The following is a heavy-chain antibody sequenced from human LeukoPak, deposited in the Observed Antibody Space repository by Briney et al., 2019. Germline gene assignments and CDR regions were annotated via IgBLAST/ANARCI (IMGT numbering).Heavy chain of an antibody. V-gene: IGHV3-30*18. D-gene: IGHD2-2*01. CDR3: AKDQVVPAAKSKGGNWFDP. J-gene: IGHJ5*02. CDR2: ISYDGSNK. Sequence: GRSLRLSCAASGFTFSSYGMHWVRQAPGKGLEWVAVISYDGSNKYYADSVKGRFTISRDNSKNTLYLQMNSLRAEDTAVYYCAKDQVVPAAKSKGGNWFDPWGQGTLATVSS. CDR1: GFTFSSYG.